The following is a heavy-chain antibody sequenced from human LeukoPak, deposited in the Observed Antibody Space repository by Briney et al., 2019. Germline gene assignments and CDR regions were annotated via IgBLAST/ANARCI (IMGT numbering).Heavy chain of an antibody. J-gene: IGHJ6*02. CDR1: GFTFSSYA. Sequence: GGSLRLSCAASGFTFSSYAMHWVRQAPGKGLEWVAVISYDGSNKYYADSVKGRFTISRDNSKNTLYLQMNSLRAEDTAVYYCAKELGIHGMDVWGQGTTVTVSS. CDR3: AKELGIHGMDV. D-gene: IGHD7-27*01. CDR2: ISYDGSNK. V-gene: IGHV3-30*18.